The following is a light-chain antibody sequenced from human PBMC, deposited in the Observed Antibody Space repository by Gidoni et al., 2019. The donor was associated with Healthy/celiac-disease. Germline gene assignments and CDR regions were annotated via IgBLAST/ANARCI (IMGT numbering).Light chain of an antibody. V-gene: IGKV1-39*01. J-gene: IGKJ4*01. CDR3: QQSYSTPQLT. CDR2: AAS. Sequence: DIQMTQSPSSLSASVGDRVTITCRASQSSSSYLNWYQQKPGKAPKLLIYAASSLQIGVPSRFSGSGSGTDFTLTISSLQPEDFATYYCQQSYSTPQLTFGGGTKVEIK. CDR1: QSSSSY.